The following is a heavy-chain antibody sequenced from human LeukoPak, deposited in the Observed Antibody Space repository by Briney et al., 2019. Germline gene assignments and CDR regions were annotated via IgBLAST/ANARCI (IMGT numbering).Heavy chain of an antibody. CDR3: TTDEYVWGSYRLFDY. CDR1: GFTFRNAW. V-gene: IGHV3-15*01. CDR2: IKSKTEGGTT. J-gene: IGHJ4*02. Sequence: SGGALRLSCAASGFTFRNAWMSWVRQAPGEGVGWVGRIKSKTEGGTTDYAAAVKGRFTISSDESKNTAYVQMDSLNTHDTAVYYCTTDEYVWGSYRLFDYWPQGTLVTVPS. D-gene: IGHD3-16*02.